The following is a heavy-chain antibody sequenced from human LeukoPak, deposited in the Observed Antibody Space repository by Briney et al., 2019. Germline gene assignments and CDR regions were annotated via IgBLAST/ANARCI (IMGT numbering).Heavy chain of an antibody. V-gene: IGHV3-23*01. CDR3: APSDYGDRKNWFDP. CDR2: ISGSGGST. CDR1: GFTFSSYA. J-gene: IGHJ5*02. Sequence: HPGGSLRLSCAASGFTFSSYAMSWVRQAPGKGLEWVSAISGSGGSTYYADSVRGRFTISRDNSKNTLYLQMNSLRAEDTAVYYCAPSDYGDRKNWFDPWGQGTLVTVSS. D-gene: IGHD4-17*01.